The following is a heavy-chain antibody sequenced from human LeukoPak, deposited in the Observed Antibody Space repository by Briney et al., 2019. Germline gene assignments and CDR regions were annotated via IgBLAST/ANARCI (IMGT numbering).Heavy chain of an antibody. Sequence: AGGSLRLSCAASGFTFSSYAMSWVRQAPGKGLEWVSAISGSGGSTYYADSVKGRFTVSRDNAKNSLYLQMNSLRAEDTAVYYCAGEKAARYYLDVGGKGTTVTVSS. CDR3: AGEKAARYYLDV. CDR2: ISGSGGST. V-gene: IGHV3-23*01. D-gene: IGHD6-6*01. CDR1: GFTFSSYA. J-gene: IGHJ6*03.